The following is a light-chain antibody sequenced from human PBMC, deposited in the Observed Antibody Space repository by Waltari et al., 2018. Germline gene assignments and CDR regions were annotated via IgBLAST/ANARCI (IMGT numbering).Light chain of an antibody. CDR3: GSWDTSLNTGV. J-gene: IGLJ3*02. V-gene: IGLV1-51*01. CDR2: EKN. Sequence: QSVLTQPPSVSAAPGQKVTISCSGSSSNIVNSHISWYQQLPGAAPKLLIYEKNRRPSGIPDRCSCSTSGTSATLDIPGLQTGDEGDYYCGSWDTSLNTGVFGGGTKLTVL. CDR1: SSNIVNSH.